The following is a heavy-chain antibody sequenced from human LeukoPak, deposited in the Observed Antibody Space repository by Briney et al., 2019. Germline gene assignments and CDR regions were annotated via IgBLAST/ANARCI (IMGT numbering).Heavy chain of an antibody. J-gene: IGHJ6*02. CDR1: GGSISSYY. D-gene: IGHD2-8*02. V-gene: IGHV4-59*01. CDR2: IYYSGST. CDR3: AGGFTGYGMDV. Sequence: SETLSLTCTVSGGSISSYYWSWIRQPPGKGLEWIGYIYYSGSTNYNPSLKSRVTISVDTSKNQFSLKLSSVTAADTAVYYCAGGFTGYGMDVWGQGTTVTVS.